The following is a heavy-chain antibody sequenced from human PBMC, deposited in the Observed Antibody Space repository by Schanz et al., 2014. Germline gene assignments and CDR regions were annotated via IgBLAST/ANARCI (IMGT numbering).Heavy chain of an antibody. CDR1: GFTFSFSG. Sequence: EVQLVESGGGFVQPGGSLRLSCAASGFTFSFSGMQWVRQAPGKGLEWVSAISGSGAGTYYADSVKGRFTFSRDNSKNTLYLQMNSLRAEDTAVYYCASRSVYAPTWGQGILVTVSS. CDR3: ASRSVYAPT. CDR2: ISGSGAGT. D-gene: IGHD2-8*01. V-gene: IGHV3-23*04. J-gene: IGHJ5*02.